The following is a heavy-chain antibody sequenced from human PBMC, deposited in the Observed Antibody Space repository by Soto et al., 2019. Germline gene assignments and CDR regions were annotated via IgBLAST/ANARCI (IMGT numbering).Heavy chain of an antibody. CDR1: GRSMRRNY. CDR2: VFYGGP. V-gene: IGHV4-59*01. J-gene: IGHJ4*02. Sequence: QVHLQESGPGLLQPSETLSLPCSVSGRSMRRNYWCWIRQSTDKGLEWLGYVFYGGPDYNPSRGGRVSMSVDTSKSQFSLKLTSVTVADTAVYCCASYRGALYFESWGKGILVTVAA. D-gene: IGHD3-16*01. CDR3: ASYRGALYFES.